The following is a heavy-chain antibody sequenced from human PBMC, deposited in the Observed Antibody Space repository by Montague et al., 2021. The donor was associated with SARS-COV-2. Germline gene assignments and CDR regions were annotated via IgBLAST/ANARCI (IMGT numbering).Heavy chain of an antibody. J-gene: IGHJ6*02. CDR2: ISNDGTKI. CDR3: ARDLFYIRNYYYYYGMDV. CDR1: GFTFSNAW. Sequence: SLRLSCAASGFTFSNAWMSWVRQAPGKGLEWMAVISNDGTKIYYADSVKGRFTISRDNSKNTLYLQLNRLRAEDTALYHCARDLFYIRNYYYYYGMDVWGQGTTVTVSS. V-gene: IGHV3-30*03. D-gene: IGHD2/OR15-2a*01.